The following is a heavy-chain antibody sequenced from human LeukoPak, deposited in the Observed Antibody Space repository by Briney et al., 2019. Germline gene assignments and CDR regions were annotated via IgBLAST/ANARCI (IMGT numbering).Heavy chain of an antibody. CDR2: IYYSGST. CDR1: GGSISSYY. V-gene: IGHV4-59*01. CDR3: AAVAGPEDY. J-gene: IGHJ4*02. D-gene: IGHD6-19*01. Sequence: SETLSLTCTVSGGSISSYYWSWIRQPPGKGLEWIGYIYYSGSTNYNPSLKSRVTISVDTSKNQFSLKLSSVTAADTAVYYCAAVAGPEDYWGQGTLVTVSS.